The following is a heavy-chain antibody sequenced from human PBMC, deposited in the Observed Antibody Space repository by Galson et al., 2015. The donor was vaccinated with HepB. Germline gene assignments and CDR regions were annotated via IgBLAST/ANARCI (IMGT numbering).Heavy chain of an antibody. Sequence: SLRLSCAASGFTFSDYYINWIRQAPGKGLEWVSYISSSSRTIYYADSVKGRFTIFRDNARNSLYLQMNSLRVEDTAVYYCGRSPPPPREIDSWGQGTLVTVSS. J-gene: IGHJ4*02. CDR2: ISSSSRTI. CDR1: GFTFSDYY. V-gene: IGHV3-11*01. CDR3: GRSPPPPREIDS.